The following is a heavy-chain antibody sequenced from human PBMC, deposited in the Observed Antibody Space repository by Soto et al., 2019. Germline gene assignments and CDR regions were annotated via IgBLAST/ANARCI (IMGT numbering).Heavy chain of an antibody. CDR2: IYHSGST. CDR3: ARVSKALYFDY. Sequence: SETLSLTCAVSGYSISSGYYWGWIRQPPGKGLEWIGSIYHSGSTYYNPSLKSRVTISVDTSKNQFSLKLSSVTAADTAVYYCARVSKALYFDYWGQGTLVTVSS. J-gene: IGHJ4*02. D-gene: IGHD3-16*02. CDR1: GYSISSGYY. V-gene: IGHV4-38-2*01.